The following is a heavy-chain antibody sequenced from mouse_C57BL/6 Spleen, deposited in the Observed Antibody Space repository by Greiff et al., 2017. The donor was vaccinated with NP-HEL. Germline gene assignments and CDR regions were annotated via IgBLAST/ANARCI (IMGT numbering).Heavy chain of an antibody. CDR1: GYAFSSYW. J-gene: IGHJ1*03. CDR2: IYPGDGDT. CDR3: ARALDYYGSSYSLWYFDV. D-gene: IGHD1-1*01. V-gene: IGHV1-80*01. Sequence: VQLQQSGAELVKPGASVKISCKASGYAFSSYWMNWVKQRPGKGLEWIGQIYPGDGDTNYNGKFKGKATLTADKSSSTAYMQLSSLTSEDSAVYFCARALDYYGSSYSLWYFDVWGKGTTVTVAS.